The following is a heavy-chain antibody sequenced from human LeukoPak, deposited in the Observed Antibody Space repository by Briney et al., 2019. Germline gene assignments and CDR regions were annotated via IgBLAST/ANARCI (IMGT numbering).Heavy chain of an antibody. V-gene: IGHV3-23*01. CDR3: AKEIGDIEMATTLDY. J-gene: IGHJ4*02. D-gene: IGHD5-24*01. CDR1: GFTFNSYA. Sequence: GGSLRLSCAASGFTFNSYAMSWVRQAPGKGLEWVSAISGSGGSTYYADSVKGRFTISRDNSKNTLYLQMNSLRAEDTAVYYCAKEIGDIEMATTLDYWGQGTLVTVSS. CDR2: ISGSGGST.